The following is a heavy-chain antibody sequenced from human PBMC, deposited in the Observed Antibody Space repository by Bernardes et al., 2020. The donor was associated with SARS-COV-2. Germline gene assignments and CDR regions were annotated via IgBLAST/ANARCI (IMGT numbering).Heavy chain of an antibody. CDR1: GYSFTSYW. CDR2: IYPGDSDT. V-gene: IGHV5-51*01. CDR3: ARHLGIAAAGRGPNWFDP. Sequence: GESLKISCKGSGYSFTSYWIGWVRQMPGKGLEWMGIIYPGDSDTRYSPSFQGQVTISADKSISTAYLQWSSLKASDTAMYYCARHLGIAAAGRGPNWFDPWGQGTLVTVSS. D-gene: IGHD6-13*01. J-gene: IGHJ5*02.